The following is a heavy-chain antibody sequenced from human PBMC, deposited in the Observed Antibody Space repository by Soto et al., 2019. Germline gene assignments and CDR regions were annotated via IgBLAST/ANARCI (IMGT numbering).Heavy chain of an antibody. D-gene: IGHD3-9*01. CDR2: IYYSGST. Sequence: SSETLSLTCTVSGGSISSGGYYWSWIRQHPGKGLEWIGYIYYSGSTYYNPSLKSRVTISVDTSKNQFSLKLSSVTAADTAVYYCARGVVEYYDILTGYYGPIDYWGQGTLVTVSS. V-gene: IGHV4-31*03. CDR1: GGSISSGGYY. CDR3: ARGVVEYYDILTGYYGPIDY. J-gene: IGHJ4*02.